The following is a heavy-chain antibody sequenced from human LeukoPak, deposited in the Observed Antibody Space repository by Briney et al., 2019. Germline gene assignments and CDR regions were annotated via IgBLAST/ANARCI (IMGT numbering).Heavy chain of an antibody. J-gene: IGHJ4*02. CDR1: GFTFSSYA. CDR3: AKDLRRRAAAGTFDY. Sequence: PGGPLRLSCAASGFTFSSYAMSWVRQAPGKGLEWVSAISGSDGSTYYADSVKGRFTISRDNSKNTLYLQMNSLRAEDTAVYYCAKDLRRRAAAGTFDYWGQGTLVTVSS. D-gene: IGHD6-13*01. V-gene: IGHV3-23*01. CDR2: ISGSDGST.